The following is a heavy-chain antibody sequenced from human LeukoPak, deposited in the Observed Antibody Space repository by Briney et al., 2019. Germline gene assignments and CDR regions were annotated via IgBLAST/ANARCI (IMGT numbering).Heavy chain of an antibody. CDR2: ISSSGSTI. Sequence: GGSLRLSCAASGFTFSDYYMSWIRQAPGKGLEWVSYISSSGSTIYYADSVKGRFTISRDNAKNSLYLQMNSLRAEDTAVYYCARDWGSGWQSDAFDIWGQGTMVTVSS. V-gene: IGHV3-11*04. J-gene: IGHJ3*02. CDR3: ARDWGSGWQSDAFDI. D-gene: IGHD6-19*01. CDR1: GFTFSDYY.